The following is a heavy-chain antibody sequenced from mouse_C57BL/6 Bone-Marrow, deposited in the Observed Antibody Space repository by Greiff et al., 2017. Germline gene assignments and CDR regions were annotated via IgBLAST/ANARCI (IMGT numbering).Heavy chain of an antibody. CDR3: ARYGAWCAY. CDR2: ISSGGSYT. Sequence: DVKLVESGGDLVKPGGSLKLSCAASGFTFSSYGMSWVRQTPDKRLEWVATISSGGSYTYYPDSVKGRFTISRDNAKNTLYLQMSSLKSEDTAMYYCARYGAWCAYWGQGTLVTVSA. V-gene: IGHV5-6*02. J-gene: IGHJ3*01. D-gene: IGHD1-1*01. CDR1: GFTFSSYG.